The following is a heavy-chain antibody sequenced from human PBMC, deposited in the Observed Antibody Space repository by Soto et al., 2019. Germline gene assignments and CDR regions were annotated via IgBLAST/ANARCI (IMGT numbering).Heavy chain of an antibody. D-gene: IGHD5-12*01. Sequence: QVQLVQSGAEVKKPGSSVKVSCKASGGTFSSYAISWVRQAPGQGLEWMGGIIPIFGTANYAQKFQGRVTITAVKPTSTAYMELSSLRSEDTAVYYCASSSRDGYNYRNFDYLGQGTLVTVSP. V-gene: IGHV1-69*06. CDR3: ASSSRDGYNYRNFDY. CDR1: GGTFSSYA. CDR2: IIPIFGTA. J-gene: IGHJ4*02.